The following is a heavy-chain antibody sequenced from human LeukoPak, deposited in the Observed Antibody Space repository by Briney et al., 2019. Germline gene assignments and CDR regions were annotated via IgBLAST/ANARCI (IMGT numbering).Heavy chain of an antibody. CDR2: ISSSSSYI. D-gene: IGHD5-12*01. CDR1: GFTFSSYS. Sequence: NPGGSLRLSCAASGFTFSSYSMNWVRQAPGKGLEWASSISSSSSYIYYADSVKGRFTISRDNAKNSLYLQMNSLRAEDTAVYYCARFLSWDIVATIGDYFDYWGQGTLFTFSS. V-gene: IGHV3-21*01. CDR3: ARFLSWDIVATIGDYFDY. J-gene: IGHJ4*02.